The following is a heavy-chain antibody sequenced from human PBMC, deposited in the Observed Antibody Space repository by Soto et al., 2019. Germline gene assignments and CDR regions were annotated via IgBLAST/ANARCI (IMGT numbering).Heavy chain of an antibody. Sequence: PGGSLRLSCAASGFTFSSYEMNWVRQAPGKGLEWVSYISSSGSTIYYADSVKGRFTTSRDNAKNSLYLQMNSLRAEDTAVYYCARLGSSGYYYGMDVWGQGTTVTVSS. V-gene: IGHV3-48*03. CDR2: ISSSGSTI. CDR3: ARLGSSGYYYGMDV. CDR1: GFTFSSYE. D-gene: IGHD2-15*01. J-gene: IGHJ6*02.